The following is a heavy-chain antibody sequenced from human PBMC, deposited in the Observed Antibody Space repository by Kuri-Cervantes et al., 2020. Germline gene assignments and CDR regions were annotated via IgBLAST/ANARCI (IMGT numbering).Heavy chain of an antibody. D-gene: IGHD5-12*01. J-gene: IGHJ6*02. CDR1: GGSISSSSYY. V-gene: IGHV4-39*07. CDR2: IYYSGST. CDR3: ARANSGYDFYYYYGMDV. Sequence: SETLSLTCTVSGGSISSSSYYWGWIRQPPGKGLEWIGSIYYSGSTYYNPSLKSRVSISLDRSKNQFSLNLSSVTAADTAVYYCARANSGYDFYYYYGMDVWGQGTTVTVSS.